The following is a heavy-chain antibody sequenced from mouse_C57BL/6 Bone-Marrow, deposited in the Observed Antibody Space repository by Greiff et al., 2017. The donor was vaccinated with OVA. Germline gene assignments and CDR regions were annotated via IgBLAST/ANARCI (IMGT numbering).Heavy chain of an antibody. D-gene: IGHD1-1*01. CDR3: ARIFWDYGSSSYWCFDV. V-gene: IGHV1-55*01. J-gene: IGHJ1*03. CDR2: IYPGSGST. CDR1: GYTFTSYW. Sequence: QVQLQQPGAELVKPGASVKMSCKASGYTFTSYWITWVKQRPGQGLEWIGDIYPGSGSTNYNEKFKSKATLTVDKSSSTAYMQLSSLTSEDSAVYYCARIFWDYGSSSYWCFDVWGTGTTVTVSA.